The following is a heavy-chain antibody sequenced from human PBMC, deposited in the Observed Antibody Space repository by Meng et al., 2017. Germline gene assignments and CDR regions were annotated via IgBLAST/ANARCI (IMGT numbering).Heavy chain of an antibody. V-gene: IGHV3-7*01. J-gene: IGHJ4*02. CDR3: ASVDC. CDR2: IKQDGSDK. CDR1: GFTFSKYW. Sequence: GESLKISCAASGFTFSKYWVSWVRQAPGKGLEWVAIIKQDGSDKYYVDSVKGRFTISRDNAKNSLYLQMNSLRAEDTAVYYCASVDCWGQGTLVTVSS.